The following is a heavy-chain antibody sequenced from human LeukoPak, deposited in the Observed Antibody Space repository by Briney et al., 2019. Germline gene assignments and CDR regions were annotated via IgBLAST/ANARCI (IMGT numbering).Heavy chain of an antibody. V-gene: IGHV3-66*01. D-gene: IGHD5-24*01. CDR3: AREGPSTDGYNHALDI. Sequence: ETGGSLRLSCAASGFTVSSNYMSWVRQAPGKGLEWVSVIFSGGSSYYADPVEGRFTISRDNSKNTLYLQMNDLRAEDTAVYYCAREGPSTDGYNHALDIWGQGTMVTVSS. CDR1: GFTVSSNY. J-gene: IGHJ3*02. CDR2: IFSGGSS.